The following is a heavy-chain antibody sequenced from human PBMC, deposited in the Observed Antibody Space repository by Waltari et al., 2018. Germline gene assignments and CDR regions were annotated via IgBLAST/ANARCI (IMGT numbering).Heavy chain of an antibody. CDR1: GGTFSSYA. CDR2: IIPILGRA. J-gene: IGHJ5*02. Sequence: QVQLVQSGAEVKKPGSSVKVSCKASGGTFSSYAISWVRQAPGQGLEWMGGIIPILGRANYAQKFQGRVTITADESTSTAYMELSSLRSEDTAVYYCARGPIVARVFYNWFDPWGQGTLVTVSS. CDR3: ARGPIVARVFYNWFDP. D-gene: IGHD5-12*01. V-gene: IGHV1-69*11.